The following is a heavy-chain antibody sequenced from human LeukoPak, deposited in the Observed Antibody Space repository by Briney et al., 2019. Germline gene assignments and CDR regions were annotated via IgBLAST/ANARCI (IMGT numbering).Heavy chain of an antibody. CDR1: GFTFSSYS. CDR3: ARGGVVVTAMGWFDP. D-gene: IGHD2-21*02. Sequence: GGSLRLSCAASGFTFSSYSMNWVRQAPGKRLEWVSSICSSSSYIYYADSVKGRFTISRDNAKNSLYLQMNSLRAEDTAVYYCARGGVVVTAMGWFDPWGQGTLVTVSS. CDR2: ICSSSSYI. V-gene: IGHV3-21*01. J-gene: IGHJ5*02.